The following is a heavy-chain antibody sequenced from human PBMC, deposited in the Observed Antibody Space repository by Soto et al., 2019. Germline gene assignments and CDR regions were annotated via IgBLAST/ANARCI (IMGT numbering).Heavy chain of an antibody. D-gene: IGHD3-3*01. V-gene: IGHV3-23*01. Sequence: GGSLRLSCAASGFTFSNYAMSWVRQAPGKGLEWVSSISGSGDNTYFADSVKGRFTISRDNSKHTLYLQMNSLRAEDTAVYYCAKRREWVPPPTFDYWGQGTLVTVSS. CDR2: ISGSGDNT. CDR3: AKRREWVPPPTFDY. CDR1: GFTFSNYA. J-gene: IGHJ4*02.